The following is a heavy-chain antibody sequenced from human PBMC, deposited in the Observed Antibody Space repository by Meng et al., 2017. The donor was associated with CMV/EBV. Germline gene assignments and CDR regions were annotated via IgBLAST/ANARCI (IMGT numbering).Heavy chain of an antibody. CDR3: ARNAGYSSSWLHKVNYYGMDV. CDR2: INPNSGGT. D-gene: IGHD6-13*01. Sequence: ASVKVSCKASGYTFTGYYMHWVRQAPGQGLEWMGWINPNSGGTNYAQKFQGRVTMTRDTSISTAYMELSSLRSEDTAVYYCARNAGYSSSWLHKVNYYGMDVWGQGTTVTVSS. V-gene: IGHV1-2*02. CDR1: GYTFTGYY. J-gene: IGHJ6*02.